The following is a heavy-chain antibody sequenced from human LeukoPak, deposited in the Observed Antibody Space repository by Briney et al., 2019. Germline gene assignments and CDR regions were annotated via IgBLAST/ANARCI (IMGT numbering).Heavy chain of an antibody. CDR1: GYTFTSYG. J-gene: IGHJ4*02. CDR2: ISAYNGNT. CDR3: ARGSYVWGSYRPEATFDFDY. Sequence: ASVKVSCKASGYTFTSYGISWVRQAPGQGLEWMGWISAYNGNTNYAQKLQGRVTMTTDTSTSTAYMELRSLRSDDTAVYYCARGSYVWGSYRPEATFDFDYWGQGTLVTVSP. V-gene: IGHV1-18*01. D-gene: IGHD3-16*02.